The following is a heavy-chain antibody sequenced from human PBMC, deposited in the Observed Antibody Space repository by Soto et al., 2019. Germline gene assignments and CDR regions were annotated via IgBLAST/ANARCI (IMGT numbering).Heavy chain of an antibody. CDR2: INHSGST. J-gene: IGHJ4*02. Sequence: SETLSLTCAVYGGSFSGYYWSWIRQPPGKGLEWIGEINHSGSTNYNPSLKSRVTISVGTSKNQFSLKLSSVTAADTAVYYCARDRSNWNDVSGPTDYWGQGTLVTVS. V-gene: IGHV4-34*01. CDR3: ARDRSNWNDVSGPTDY. CDR1: GGSFSGYY. D-gene: IGHD1-1*01.